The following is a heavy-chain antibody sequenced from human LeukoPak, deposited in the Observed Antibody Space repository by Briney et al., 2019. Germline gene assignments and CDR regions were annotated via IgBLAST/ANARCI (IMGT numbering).Heavy chain of an antibody. V-gene: IGHV4-61*02. CDR3: ARGVTMVRGVNTFDY. CDR1: GGSISSGSYY. D-gene: IGHD3-10*01. J-gene: IGHJ4*02. Sequence: SQTLSLTCTVSGGSISSGSYYWSWIRQPAGKGLEWIGRIYTSGSTYYNPSLKSRVTISVDTSKNQFSLKLSSVTAADTAVYYCARGVTMVRGVNTFDYWGQGTLVTVSS. CDR2: IYTSGST.